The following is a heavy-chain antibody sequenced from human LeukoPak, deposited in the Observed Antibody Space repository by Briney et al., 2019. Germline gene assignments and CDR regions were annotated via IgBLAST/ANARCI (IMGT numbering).Heavy chain of an antibody. CDR1: GYTFTGYY. D-gene: IGHD3-22*01. CDR2: INPNSGGT. V-gene: IGHV1-2*02. Sequence: ASVKVSCKASGYTFTGYYTHWVRQAPGQGLEWMGWINPNSGGTNYAQNFQGSVTMTRDTSISTAYMELSRLRSDDTAVYYCARTFYDISLAFDIWGQGTMVTVSS. J-gene: IGHJ3*02. CDR3: ARTFYDISLAFDI.